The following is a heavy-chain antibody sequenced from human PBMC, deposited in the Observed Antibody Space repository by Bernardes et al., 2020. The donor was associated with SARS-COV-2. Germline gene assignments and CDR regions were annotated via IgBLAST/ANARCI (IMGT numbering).Heavy chain of an antibody. CDR1: GGTFSSYA. Sequence: SVKVSCKASGGTFSSYAISWVRQAPGQGLEWMGGIIPIFGTANYAQKFQGRVTITADESTSTAYMELSSLRSEDTAVYYCARVVRGYDILTGYYSHYTSFDYWGQGTLVTVSS. D-gene: IGHD3-9*01. CDR3: ARVVRGYDILTGYYSHYTSFDY. CDR2: IIPIFGTA. J-gene: IGHJ4*02. V-gene: IGHV1-69*13.